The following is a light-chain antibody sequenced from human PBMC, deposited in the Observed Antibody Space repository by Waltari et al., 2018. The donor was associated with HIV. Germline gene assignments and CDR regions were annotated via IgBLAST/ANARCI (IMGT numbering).Light chain of an antibody. CDR3: LQRNSWPLT. J-gene: IGKJ4*01. CDR2: CAS. CDR1: QSVRSS. V-gene: IGKV3-11*01. Sequence: EIVLTQSPATLSLSPGERVTLSCRASQSVRSSLAWYQLKPGQAPRLLIYCASNRATGVPARFSGGGSGTEFTLTISSVEPEDFAVYYCLQRNSWPLTFGGGTRVEIK.